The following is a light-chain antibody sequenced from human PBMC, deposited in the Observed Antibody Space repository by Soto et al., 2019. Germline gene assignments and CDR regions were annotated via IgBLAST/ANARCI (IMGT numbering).Light chain of an antibody. CDR3: QQYDSPLLT. J-gene: IGKJ4*01. Sequence: IVLTQSPGTLSLSPGDRATLSCRASQNVNNNFLAWYQQSPGQAPRLLIFAASTRASGIPDRFSGSGSVTDFPLTITRLDPEDFAVYYCQQYDSPLLTFGGGTRVEIK. V-gene: IGKV3-20*01. CDR2: AAS. CDR1: QNVNNNF.